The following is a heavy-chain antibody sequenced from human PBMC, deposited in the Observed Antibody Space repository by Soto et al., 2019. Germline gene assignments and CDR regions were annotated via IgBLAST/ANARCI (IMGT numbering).Heavy chain of an antibody. J-gene: IGHJ4*02. D-gene: IGHD6-6*01. V-gene: IGHV1-18*04. CDR1: GYMFTTYG. CDR3: ARTGGGMAARPLEY. CDR2: ISAYNGNK. Sequence: QVQLVQSGGEVKKPGASVEVSCRTSGYMFTTYGMSCVRQAPGQGLEWMAWISAYNGNKKYAQKFQVRVTMTTDTSTSTVSMELRTLTSDDTGTYFCARTGGGMAARPLEYWGQGTLVTVSS.